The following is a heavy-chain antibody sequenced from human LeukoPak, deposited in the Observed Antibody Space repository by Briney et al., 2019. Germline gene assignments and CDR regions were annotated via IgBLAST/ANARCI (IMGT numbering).Heavy chain of an antibody. V-gene: IGHV3-21*01. CDR3: ARELMGLTMIVVVNPIDY. D-gene: IGHD3-22*01. J-gene: IGHJ4*02. Sequence: GESLRLSCAASGFTFSSDSMNWVRQAPGKGLEWVSSISSTSSYIYYADSVKGRFTISRDNAKNSLFLQMNSLRAEDTAVYYCARELMGLTMIVVVNPIDYWGQGTLVTVSS. CDR2: ISSTSSYI. CDR1: GFTFSSDS.